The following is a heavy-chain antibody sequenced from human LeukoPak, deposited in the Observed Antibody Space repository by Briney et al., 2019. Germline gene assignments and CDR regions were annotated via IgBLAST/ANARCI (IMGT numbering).Heavy chain of an antibody. CDR3: ARAVQERETHYDFWSGLGGRARDAFDI. D-gene: IGHD3-3*01. CDR2: IIPIFGTA. V-gene: IGHV1-69*05. CDR1: GGTFSSYA. J-gene: IGHJ3*02. Sequence: GASVKVSCKASGGTFSSYAISWVRQAPGQGLEWMGGIIPIFGTANYAQKFQGRVTITTDESTSTAYMELSSLRSEDTAVYYCARAVQERETHYDFWSGLGGRARDAFDIWGQGTMVTVSS.